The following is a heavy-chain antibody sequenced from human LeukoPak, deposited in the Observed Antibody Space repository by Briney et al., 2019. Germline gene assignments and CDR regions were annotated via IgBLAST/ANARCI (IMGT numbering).Heavy chain of an antibody. J-gene: IGHJ5*02. Sequence: SEILSLTCTVSGGSINSGNYYWSWIRQPAGKGLEWIGRIYASGSTNYNPSLKSRLTISIDTSRNQFSLMLTSVTAADTAVYYCARGGVLTVPGEWFDPWGQGTLVTVSS. CDR2: IYASGST. D-gene: IGHD3-10*01. CDR3: ARGGVLTVPGEWFDP. V-gene: IGHV4-61*02. CDR1: GGSINSGNYY.